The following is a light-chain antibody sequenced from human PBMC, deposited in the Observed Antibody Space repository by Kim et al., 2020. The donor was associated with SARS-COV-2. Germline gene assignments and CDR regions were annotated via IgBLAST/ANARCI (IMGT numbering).Light chain of an antibody. CDR1: ASVSSY. CDR2: DAS. CDR3: QQRSNWPPLT. Sequence: LSPGERATLSSRASASVSSYLAWYQQKPGQAPRLLIYDASNRATGIPARFSGSGSGTDFTLTISSLEPEDFAVYYCQQRSNWPPLTFGGGTKLEI. V-gene: IGKV3-11*01. J-gene: IGKJ4*01.